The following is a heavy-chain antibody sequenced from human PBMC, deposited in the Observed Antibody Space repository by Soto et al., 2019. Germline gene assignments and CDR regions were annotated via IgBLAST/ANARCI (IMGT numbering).Heavy chain of an antibody. V-gene: IGHV1-69*12. J-gene: IGHJ5*02. Sequence: QVQLVQSGAEVKKPGSSVKVSCKASGGTFSSYAISWVRQAPGQGLEWMGGIIPIFGTANYAQKFQGRVTITADESTSTAYMELSSLRSEDTAVYYCARDQFGTTGRFVERVDWFDPWGQGTLVTVSS. CDR3: ARDQFGTTGRFVERVDWFDP. CDR1: GGTFSSYA. D-gene: IGHD1-1*01. CDR2: IIPIFGTA.